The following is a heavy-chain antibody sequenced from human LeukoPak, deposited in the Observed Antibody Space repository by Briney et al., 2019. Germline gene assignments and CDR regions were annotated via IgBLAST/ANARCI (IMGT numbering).Heavy chain of an antibody. D-gene: IGHD6-13*01. Sequence: GESLRISCKGSVYSLTIYWISGVPQMPGKGLEWVVRVDPSQTNTNYCPSFQGHVTISADKSISSAYLQWSSLKASDTAMYYCWRTLVGQLAEGDIWGQGTIVTVSS. J-gene: IGHJ3*02. V-gene: IGHV5-10-1*01. CDR3: WRTLVGQLAEGDI. CDR1: VYSLTIYW. CDR2: VDPSQTNT.